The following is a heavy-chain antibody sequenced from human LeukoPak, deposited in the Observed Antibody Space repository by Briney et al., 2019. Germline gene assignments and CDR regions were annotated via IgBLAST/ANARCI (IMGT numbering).Heavy chain of an antibody. Sequence: GGSLRLSCAGSGFTFSSYSMNWVRQAPGKGLEWVSGISGAGGTTYYADSVKGRFTISRDNSKNTLYLQMNSLRADDTAVYYCAKSRSSSWNIFDYWGQGTLVTVSS. CDR2: ISGAGGTT. V-gene: IGHV3-23*01. D-gene: IGHD6-13*01. CDR1: GFTFSSYS. J-gene: IGHJ4*02. CDR3: AKSRSSSWNIFDY.